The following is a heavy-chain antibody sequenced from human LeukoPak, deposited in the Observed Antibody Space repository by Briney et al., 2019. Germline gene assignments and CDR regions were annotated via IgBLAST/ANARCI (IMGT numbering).Heavy chain of an antibody. CDR2: IYYSGST. Sequence: PSETLSLTCTVSGGSISSYYWSWIRQPPGKGLEWIGYIYYSGSTNYNPSLKSRVTISVDTSKNQFSLKLSSVTAADTAVYYCARALNSGSYYFDYWGQGTLVTVSS. CDR3: ARALNSGSYYFDY. D-gene: IGHD1-26*01. V-gene: IGHV4-59*01. J-gene: IGHJ4*02. CDR1: GGSISSYY.